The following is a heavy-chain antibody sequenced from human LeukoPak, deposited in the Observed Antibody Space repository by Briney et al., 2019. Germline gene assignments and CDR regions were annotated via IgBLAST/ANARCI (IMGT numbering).Heavy chain of an antibody. Sequence: SETLSLTCAVYGGSFSGYYWSWIRQPPGKGLEWIGEINHSGSTNYNPSLKSRVTISVDTSKNQSSLKLSSVTAADTAVYYCARGGGSIAARPVGYWGQGTLVTVSS. CDR1: GGSFSGYY. V-gene: IGHV4-34*01. CDR3: ARGGGSIAARPVGY. CDR2: INHSGST. D-gene: IGHD6-6*01. J-gene: IGHJ4*02.